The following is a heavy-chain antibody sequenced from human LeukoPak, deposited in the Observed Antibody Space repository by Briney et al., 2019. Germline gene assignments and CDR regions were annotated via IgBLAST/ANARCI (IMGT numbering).Heavy chain of an antibody. CDR3: ARDVTTGIPRGPYYFDF. CDR1: GGTFSSNA. J-gene: IGHJ4*02. V-gene: IGHV1-69*05. D-gene: IGHD2/OR15-2a*01. CDR2: IIPMFSAT. Sequence: ASVTVSCKASGGTFSSNAVTWVRQAPGQGLEWMGGIIPMFSATNYTQTFQGRVTITTDESTSTAYMELSSLRSDDTAVYYCARDVTTGIPRGPYYFDFWGQGTLVTVSS.